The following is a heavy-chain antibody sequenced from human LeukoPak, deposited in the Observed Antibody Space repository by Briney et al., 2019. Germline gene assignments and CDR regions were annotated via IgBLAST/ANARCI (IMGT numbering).Heavy chain of an antibody. CDR2: IWYDGSNK. CDR3: AKEGKQWLASYYFDY. CDR1: GFTFSSYG. J-gene: IGHJ4*02. Sequence: GGSLRLSCAASGFTFSSYGMHWVRQAPGKGLEWVVVIWYDGSNKYYADSVKGRFTISRDNSKNTLYLQMNSLRAEDTAVYYCAKEGKQWLASYYFDYWGQGTLVTVSS. D-gene: IGHD6-19*01. V-gene: IGHV3-33*06.